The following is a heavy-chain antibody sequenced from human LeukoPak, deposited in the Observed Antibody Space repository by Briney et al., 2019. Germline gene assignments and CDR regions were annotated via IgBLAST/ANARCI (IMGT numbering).Heavy chain of an antibody. CDR3: ARDFSCSGGSCYFSPGASDI. V-gene: IGHV1-46*01. Sequence: VSVEVSCKASGYTFTSYYMHWVRQAPGQGLEWMGIINPSGGSTSYAQKFQGRVTMTRDTSTSTVYMELSKDTAVYYCARDFSCSGGSCYFSPGASDIWGQGTMVTVSS. CDR1: GYTFTSYY. D-gene: IGHD2-15*01. J-gene: IGHJ3*02. CDR2: INPSGGST.